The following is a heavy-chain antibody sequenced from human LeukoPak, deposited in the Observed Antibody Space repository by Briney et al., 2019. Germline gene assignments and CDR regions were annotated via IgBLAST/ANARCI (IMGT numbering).Heavy chain of an antibody. CDR2: ISGDGGST. CDR1: GFTVSSNY. CDR3: AKDRSPRSRGYFDY. Sequence: GGSLRLSCAASGFTVSSNYMSWVRQAPGKGLEWVSLISGDGGSTYYADSVKGRFTISRDNSKNSLYLQMNSLRTEDTALYYCAKDRSPRSRGYFDYWGQGTLVTVSS. D-gene: IGHD1-26*01. J-gene: IGHJ4*02. V-gene: IGHV3-43*02.